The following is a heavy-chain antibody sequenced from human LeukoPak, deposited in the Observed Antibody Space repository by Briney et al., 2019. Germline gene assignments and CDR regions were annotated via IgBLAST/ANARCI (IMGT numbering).Heavy chain of an antibody. J-gene: IGHJ1*01. CDR1: GFTFRSYA. V-gene: IGHV3-23*01. Sequence: GGSLRLSCVASGFTFRSYAMTWVRQAPGKGLEWVSGISGSGGSTYYADSVRGRFTISRNNSKNTLYLQMNSLRAEDTAVYYCFGYPEYFQHWGQGTLVTVSS. CDR2: ISGSGGST. CDR3: FGYPEYFQH. D-gene: IGHD5-18*01.